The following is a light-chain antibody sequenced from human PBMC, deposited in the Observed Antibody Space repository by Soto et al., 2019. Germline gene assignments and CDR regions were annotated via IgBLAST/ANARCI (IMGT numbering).Light chain of an antibody. J-gene: IGLJ1*01. CDR3: SSYTSSSTPYV. CDR2: DVT. V-gene: IGLV2-14*01. CDR1: SSDVGGYNY. Sequence: QSVLTQPASVSGSPGQSITISCTGTSSDVGGYNYVSWYQQHPVKAPKLVIYDVTNRPSGVSDRFSGSKSGNTASLTISGFQAEDEADYYCSSYTSSSTPYVFGTGTKVTVL.